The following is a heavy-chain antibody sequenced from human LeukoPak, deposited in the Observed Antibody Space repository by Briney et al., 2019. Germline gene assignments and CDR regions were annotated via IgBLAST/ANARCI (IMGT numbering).Heavy chain of an antibody. V-gene: IGHV3-7*01. Sequence: GGSLRLSCAASGFTFSSYWMSWVRQAPGKALEWVANIKQDGSEKYYVDSVKGRFTISRDNAKNSLYLQTNSLRAEDTAVYYCAREIVVVTSWFDPWGQGTLVTVSS. CDR1: GFTFSSYW. CDR2: IKQDGSEK. J-gene: IGHJ5*02. CDR3: AREIVVVTSWFDP. D-gene: IGHD3-22*01.